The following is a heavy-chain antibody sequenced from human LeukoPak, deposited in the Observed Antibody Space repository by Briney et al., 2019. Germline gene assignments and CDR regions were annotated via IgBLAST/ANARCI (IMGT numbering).Heavy chain of an antibody. Sequence: GGSLRLSCAASGFTFKASAMSWVRQAPGKGLEWVAVITGGGESTYYAESVKGRLTISRDNSKNTLYLQMNSLRVEDTAVYYCARKVGYGYGIDIWGQGTMVTVSS. V-gene: IGHV3-23*01. CDR3: ARKVGYGYGIDI. CDR1: GFTFKASA. CDR2: ITGGGEST. J-gene: IGHJ3*02. D-gene: IGHD4-17*01.